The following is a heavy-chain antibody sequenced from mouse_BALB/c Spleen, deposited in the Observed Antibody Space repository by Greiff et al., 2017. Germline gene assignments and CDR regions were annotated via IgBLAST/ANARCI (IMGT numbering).Heavy chain of an antibody. CDR1: GYSITSGYY. CDR2: ISYDGSN. CDR3: ARAYYRYVYFDY. V-gene: IGHV3-6*02. D-gene: IGHD2-14*01. Sequence: EVKLMESGPGLVKPSQSLSLTCSVTGYSITSGYYWNWIRQFPGNKLEWMGYISYDGSNNYNPSLKNRISITRDTSKNQFFLKLNSVTTEDTATYYCARAYYRYVYFDYWGQGTTLTVSS. J-gene: IGHJ2*01.